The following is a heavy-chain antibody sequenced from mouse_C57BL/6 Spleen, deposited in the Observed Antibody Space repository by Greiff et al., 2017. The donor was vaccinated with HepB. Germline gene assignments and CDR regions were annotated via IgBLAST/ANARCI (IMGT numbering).Heavy chain of an antibody. V-gene: IGHV1-19*01. CDR1: GYTFTDYY. D-gene: IGHD1-1*01. CDR3: ARHYGSSLDY. J-gene: IGHJ2*01. Sequence: EVQLQQSGPVLVKPGASVKMSCKASGYTFTDYYMNWVKQSHGKSLEWIGVINPYNGGTSYNQKFKGKATLTVDKSSSTAYMELNSLTSEDSAVYYCARHYGSSLDYWGQGTTLTVSS. CDR2: INPYNGGT.